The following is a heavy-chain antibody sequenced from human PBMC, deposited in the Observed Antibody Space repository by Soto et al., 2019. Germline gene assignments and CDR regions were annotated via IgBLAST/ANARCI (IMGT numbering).Heavy chain of an antibody. D-gene: IGHD3-10*01. CDR1: GFTFHDYA. J-gene: IGHJ3*01. V-gene: IGHV3-9*01. CDR2: ISWNSGSI. Sequence: GGSLRLSCAASGFTFHDYAMHWVRQAPGKGLEWVSGISWNSGSIGYADSVKGRFTISRDNAKNSLYLQMNSLRAEDTALYYCVKDMQYYGSGHVWGQGTMVTVSS. CDR3: VKDMQYYGSGHV.